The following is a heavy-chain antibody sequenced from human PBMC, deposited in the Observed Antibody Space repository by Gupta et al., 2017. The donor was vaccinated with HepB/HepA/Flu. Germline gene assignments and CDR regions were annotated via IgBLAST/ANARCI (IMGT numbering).Heavy chain of an antibody. J-gene: IGHJ5*02. CDR2: ISSSGDTK. Sequence: QVHLVESGGGLVKPGGSLRLSCAASGFTFSDYYMSWIRQAPGKGLEWISYISSSGDTKDYADSVKGRFTSSRDNAKSSLYLQMNRLRAEDTAVYYCVRGSASIAVAWKASWGQGTLVTVSP. CDR3: VRGSASIAVAWKAS. D-gene: IGHD6-19*01. CDR1: GFTFSDYY. V-gene: IGHV3-11*01.